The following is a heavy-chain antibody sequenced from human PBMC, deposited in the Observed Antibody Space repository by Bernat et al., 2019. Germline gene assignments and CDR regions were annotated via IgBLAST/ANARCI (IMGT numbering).Heavy chain of an antibody. Sequence: QVQLQESGPGLVKPSQILSLTCTVSGGSISSGGYYCSWIRQHPGKGLEWIGYIYYSGSTYYNPSLKSRVTISVDTSKNQFSLKLSSVTAADTAVYYCARVIMTTVTTNAFDIWGQGTMVTVSS. V-gene: IGHV4-31*03. CDR1: GGSISSGGYY. CDR2: IYYSGST. J-gene: IGHJ3*02. D-gene: IGHD4-17*01. CDR3: ARVIMTTVTTNAFDI.